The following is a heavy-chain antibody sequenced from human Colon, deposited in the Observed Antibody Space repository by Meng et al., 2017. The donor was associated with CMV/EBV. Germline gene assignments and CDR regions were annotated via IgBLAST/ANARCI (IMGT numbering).Heavy chain of an antibody. CDR3: ARDPRNWGLTP. CDR1: GFTFSNYA. Sequence: GGSLRLSCAASGFTFSNYAMHWVRQAPGKGLEWVAIIWHDGSHKYYADSVKGRFTISRDNSKNTMSLQLNSLRAEDTAVYYCARDPRNWGLTPWGQGTLVTVSS. J-gene: IGHJ5*02. V-gene: IGHV3-33*01. D-gene: IGHD7-27*01. CDR2: IWHDGSHK.